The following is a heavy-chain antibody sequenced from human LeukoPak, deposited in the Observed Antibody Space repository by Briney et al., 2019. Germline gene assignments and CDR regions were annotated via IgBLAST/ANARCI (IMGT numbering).Heavy chain of an antibody. CDR1: GYTFTGYY. V-gene: IGHV1-2*02. CDR3: ARGYYYDSSGSIDYFDY. Sequence: ASVKVSCKASGYTFTGYYIHWVRQAPGQGLECVGWINPNSGGANYAQKFYARVTMTRDTSISTAYMELSRLRSDDTAVYYCARGYYYDSSGSIDYFDYWGQGTLVTVSS. CDR2: INPNSGGA. D-gene: IGHD3-22*01. J-gene: IGHJ4*02.